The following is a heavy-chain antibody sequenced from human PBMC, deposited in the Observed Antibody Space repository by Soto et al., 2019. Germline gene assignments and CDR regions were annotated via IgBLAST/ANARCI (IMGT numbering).Heavy chain of an antibody. Sequence: PSETLSLTCAVSGDPISSSKWWTWVRQTPGKGLEWIGKIDQNGITNYNPSLESRVTILKDNSKNQLSLKLTSVTAVDSAVYYCARLNRDYYYYGMDVWGQAATETVS. CDR1: GDPISSSKW. J-gene: IGHJ6*02. CDR2: IDQNGIT. V-gene: IGHV4-4*02. CDR3: ARLNRDYYYYGMDV.